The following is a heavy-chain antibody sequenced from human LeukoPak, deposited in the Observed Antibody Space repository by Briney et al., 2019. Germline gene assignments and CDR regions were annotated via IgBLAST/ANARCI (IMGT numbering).Heavy chain of an antibody. CDR3: ARIGGGSFPHYYYYMDV. CDR1: GFTFSSYW. J-gene: IGHJ6*03. CDR2: INTDGSST. Sequence: GGSLRLSCAASGFTFSSYWMHWVRQAPGKGLVWVSRINTDGSSTSYADSVKGRFTISRDNAKNTLYLQMNSLRAEDTAVYYCARIGGGSFPHYYYYMDVWGKGATVTVSS. D-gene: IGHD2-15*01. V-gene: IGHV3-74*01.